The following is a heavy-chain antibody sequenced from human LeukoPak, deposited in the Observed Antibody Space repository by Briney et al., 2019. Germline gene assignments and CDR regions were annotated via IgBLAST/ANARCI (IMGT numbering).Heavy chain of an antibody. CDR2: FSGTSST. CDR1: GFTFSSYA. D-gene: IGHD6-19*01. Sequence: GGSLRLSCAASGFTFSSYAMSCVRRAPGKGLEWVSTFSGTSSTSYADAVKGRVTISRDNSKNTLYLQMNSLRAEDTAVYYCAKLKQWQPQRYFFEYWGQGALVTVAS. J-gene: IGHJ4*02. V-gene: IGHV3-23*01. CDR3: AKLKQWQPQRYFFEY.